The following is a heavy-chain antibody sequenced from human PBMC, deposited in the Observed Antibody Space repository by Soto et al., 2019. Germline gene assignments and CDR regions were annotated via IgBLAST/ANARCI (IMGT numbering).Heavy chain of an antibody. CDR2: IWSDGSNK. CDR1: GFTFSSYG. Sequence: QVQLVESGGGVVQPGRSLRLSCAASGFTFSSYGMHWVRQAPGKGLEWVAIIWSDGSNKYYADSAKGRFTISRDNAKNTLYLLMNSLRAEDTALYYCARDSPIASGWFDPWGQGTLVTVSS. V-gene: IGHV3-33*01. CDR3: ARDSPIASGWFDP. D-gene: IGHD6-13*01. J-gene: IGHJ5*02.